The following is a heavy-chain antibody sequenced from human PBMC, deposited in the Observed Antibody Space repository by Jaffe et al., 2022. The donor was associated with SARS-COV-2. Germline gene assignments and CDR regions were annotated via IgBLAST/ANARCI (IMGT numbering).Heavy chain of an antibody. CDR1: GITLSNAW. CDR3: TTLTPTSGYSGYGRN. V-gene: IGHV3-15*01. Sequence: EVQLVESGGGSVKPGGSLRVSCAASGITLSNAWMSWVRQAPGKGLEWVGRIKSKNEGGTTDYAAPVKGRFTISRDDSKNTLYLQMNSLKTEDTAVYYCTTLTPTSGYSGYGRNWGQGTLVTVSS. J-gene: IGHJ4*02. D-gene: IGHD5-12*01. CDR2: IKSKNEGGTT.